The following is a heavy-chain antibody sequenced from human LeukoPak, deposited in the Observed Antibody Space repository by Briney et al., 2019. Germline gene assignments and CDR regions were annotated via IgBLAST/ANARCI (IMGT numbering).Heavy chain of an antibody. CDR2: ISSGSATK. V-gene: IGHV3-48*01. D-gene: IGHD3-9*01. CDR3: ARVRSYDIFEAFDI. Sequence: SGGSLRLSCAASGFGFNVHSMDWLRQAPGKGLEWLSYISSGSATKYYAESAKGRFTISRDNSKNTLCLQMGSLRAEDMAVYYCARVRSYDIFEAFDIWGQGTMVTVSS. CDR1: GFGFNVHS. J-gene: IGHJ3*02.